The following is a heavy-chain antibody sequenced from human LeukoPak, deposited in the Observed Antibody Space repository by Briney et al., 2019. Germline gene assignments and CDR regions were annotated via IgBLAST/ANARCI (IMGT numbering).Heavy chain of an antibody. CDR3: AREDVVLVDAVRYQYYGMDV. CDR2: INPSGGST. D-gene: IGHD2-8*01. Sequence: ASVKVSRKASGYNFISYYMHWVRRAPGQGLEWMGIINPSGGSTSYAQKFQDRVTMTRDTSTSTVYMELSSLKSEDTAVYYCAREDVVLVDAVRYQYYGMDVWGQGTTVTVSS. J-gene: IGHJ6*02. CDR1: GYNFISYY. V-gene: IGHV1-46*01.